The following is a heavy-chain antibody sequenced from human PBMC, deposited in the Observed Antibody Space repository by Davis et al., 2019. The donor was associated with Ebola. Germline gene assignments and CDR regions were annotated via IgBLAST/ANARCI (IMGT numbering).Heavy chain of an antibody. D-gene: IGHD3-3*01. V-gene: IGHV5-51*01. J-gene: IGHJ4*02. Sequence: GESLKISCKASGYSFTSYWIVWVRQLPGKGLECMGIIFPGDSDTRYSPSFQGQVTISADKSISTAYLQWSSLKASDTAMYYCARRGTDFWSGYHYWGQGALVTVSS. CDR3: ARRGTDFWSGYHY. CDR1: GYSFTSYW. CDR2: IFPGDSDT.